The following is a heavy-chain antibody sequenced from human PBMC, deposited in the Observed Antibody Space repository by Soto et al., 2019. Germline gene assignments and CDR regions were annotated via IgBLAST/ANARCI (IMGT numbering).Heavy chain of an antibody. CDR3: ARDRVRRGNAYYSGMDV. D-gene: IGHD3-10*01. CDR2: IVPMFAAP. J-gene: IGHJ6*02. Sequence: QVLLVQSGAEVKKPGSSVRVSCKTSGGTFSSFAISWVRLAPGQGLEWMGVIVPMFAAPTYAQKFQGRVSITADEATRPAYMELSRLRSDETAVYYCARDRVRRGNAYYSGMDVWGQGTTVTVSS. V-gene: IGHV1-69*12. CDR1: GGTFSSFA.